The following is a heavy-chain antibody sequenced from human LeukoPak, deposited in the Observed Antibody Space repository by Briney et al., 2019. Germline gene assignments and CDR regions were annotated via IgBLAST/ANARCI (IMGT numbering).Heavy chain of an antibody. CDR2: ISGSGGST. CDR3: ARDIVVVPAAMGAYYYYYYMDV. D-gene: IGHD2-2*01. Sequence: GGSLRLSCAASGFTFSSYGMSWVRQAPGKGLEWVSAISGSGGSTYYADSVKGRFTISRDNSKNTLYLQMNSLRAEDTALYYCARDIVVVPAAMGAYYYYYYMDVWGKGTTVTVSS. V-gene: IGHV3-23*01. CDR1: GFTFSSYG. J-gene: IGHJ6*03.